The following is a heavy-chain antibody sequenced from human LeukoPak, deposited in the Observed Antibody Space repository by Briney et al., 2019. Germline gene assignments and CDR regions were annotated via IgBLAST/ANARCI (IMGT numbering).Heavy chain of an antibody. Sequence: SGTLSLTCAVSGGSLRSSNWWSWVRQPPGKGLKWTRQFYHSGGTTNYNPSLKSRVTISVDKSKNQFSLQLSSVTAANTALYYCARPTGRGGYPTDPFDIWGQGTMVTVSS. J-gene: IGHJ3*02. CDR2: FYHSGGTT. V-gene: IGHV4-4*02. D-gene: IGHD6-25*01. CDR1: GGSLRSSNW. CDR3: ARPTGRGGYPTDPFDI.